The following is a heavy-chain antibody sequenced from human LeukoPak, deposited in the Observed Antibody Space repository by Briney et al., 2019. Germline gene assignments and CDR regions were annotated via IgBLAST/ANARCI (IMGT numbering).Heavy chain of an antibody. CDR3: IIDPGTVPGLVPFDS. Sequence: GGSLRLSCAASGFTFSSYGMTWVRQAPGKGLEWVSGISGGPVSTNYADSVKGRFTISRDNSKNTLYLQMNSLKTEDTAVYYCIIDPGTVPGLVPFDSRGQGTLVTVSS. J-gene: IGHJ4*02. V-gene: IGHV3-23*01. CDR2: ISGGPVST. D-gene: IGHD6-19*01. CDR1: GFTFSSYG.